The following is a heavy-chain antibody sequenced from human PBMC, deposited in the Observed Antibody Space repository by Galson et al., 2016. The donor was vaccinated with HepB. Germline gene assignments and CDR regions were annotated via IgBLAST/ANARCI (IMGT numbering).Heavy chain of an antibody. CDR1: YSFTDYW. D-gene: IGHD6-13*01. CDR3: ARHDSSTWYSAFDI. CDR2: IDPSDSNI. J-gene: IGHJ3*02. V-gene: IGHV5-10-1*01. Sequence: QSGAEVKKPGESLIISCTYSFTDYWIAWVRQMPGKGLEWMGRIDPSDSNINYSPSFQGHVTISTDKSISTAYLQWSSLKASDTAMYYCARHDSSTWYSAFDIWGQGTMVTVSS.